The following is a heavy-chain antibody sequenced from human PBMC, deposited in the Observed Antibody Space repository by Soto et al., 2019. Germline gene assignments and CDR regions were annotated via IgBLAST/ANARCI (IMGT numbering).Heavy chain of an antibody. CDR3: ALRGLYSVSENIWGAFDI. Sequence: GGSLRLSCVAAGLTFRTYAMSWVRQAPGKGLEWVSSISGSGGTTFYADSVKGRFTISRDNSKNTLFLQMNNLRPEDTAGYHCALRGLYSVSENIWGAFDIWGQATMVTVSS. V-gene: IGHV3-23*01. D-gene: IGHD4-4*01. CDR1: GLTFRTYA. CDR2: ISGSGGTT. J-gene: IGHJ3*02.